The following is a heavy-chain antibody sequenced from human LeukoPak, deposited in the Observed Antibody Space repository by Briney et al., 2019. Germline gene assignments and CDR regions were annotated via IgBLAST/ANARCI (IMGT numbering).Heavy chain of an antibody. V-gene: IGHV1-18*04. Sequence: VASVKVSCKASGGTFSSYAINWVRQAPGQGLEWMGWISAYNGNTNYAQKLQGRVTMTTDTSTSTAYMELRSLRSDDTAVYYCARLSLSSRGTIDYWGQGTLVTVSS. CDR1: GGTFSSYA. J-gene: IGHJ4*02. CDR2: ISAYNGNT. CDR3: ARLSLSSRGTIDY. D-gene: IGHD6-13*01.